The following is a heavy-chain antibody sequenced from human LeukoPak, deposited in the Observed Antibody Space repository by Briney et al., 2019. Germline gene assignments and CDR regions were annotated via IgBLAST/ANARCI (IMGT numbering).Heavy chain of an antibody. J-gene: IGHJ4*02. D-gene: IGHD7-27*01. CDR2: MNGNSGVT. CDR3: ARDLSSTSNWEFDY. Sequence: ASVKVSCKASGYTFTDYFIHWVRQAPGQGPEWMGRMNGNSGVTMYAQTLQDRVTMTRDTSISTAYMELSRLTSDDTAVYYCARDLSSTSNWEFDYWGQGTLVTDSS. V-gene: IGHV1-2*06. CDR1: GYTFTDYF.